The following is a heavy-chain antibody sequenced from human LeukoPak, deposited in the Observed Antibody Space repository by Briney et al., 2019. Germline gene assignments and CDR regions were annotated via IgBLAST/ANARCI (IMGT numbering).Heavy chain of an antibody. CDR2: ISAFNANT. CDR1: GYTFTSYG. V-gene: IGHV1-18*01. J-gene: IGHJ6*02. Sequence: ASVKVSCKASGYTFTSYGISWVRQAPGQGLEWMGWISAFNANTNHAQKFQGRVTMTTDPSTSTVYMDLRNLRSDDTAVYYCARDLDIVVVAAALRHYGLDVWGQGTTVTVSS. D-gene: IGHD2-15*01. CDR3: ARDLDIVVVAAALRHYGLDV.